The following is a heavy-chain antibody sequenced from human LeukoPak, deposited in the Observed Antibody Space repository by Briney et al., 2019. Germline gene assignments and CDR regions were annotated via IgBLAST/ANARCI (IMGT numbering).Heavy chain of an antibody. CDR2: IYTSGST. V-gene: IGHV4-61*02. Sequence: SQTLSLTCTVSGGSISSGSYYWSWIRQPAGKGLEWIGRIYTSGSTDYNPSLKSRVTISVDTSKNQFSLKLSSVTAADTAVYYCARAPPGGPRAGPGNYFDYWGQGTLVTVSS. CDR3: ARAPPGGPRAGPGNYFDY. J-gene: IGHJ4*02. CDR1: GGSISSGSYY.